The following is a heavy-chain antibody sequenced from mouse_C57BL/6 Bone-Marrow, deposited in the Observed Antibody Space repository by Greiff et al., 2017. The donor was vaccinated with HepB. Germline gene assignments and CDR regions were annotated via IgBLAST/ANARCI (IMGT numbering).Heavy chain of an antibody. V-gene: IGHV1-47*01. CDR3: ARRDYGSSLGFAY. CDR1: GYTFTTYP. CDR2: FHPYNDDT. D-gene: IGHD1-1*01. J-gene: IGHJ3*01. Sequence: VKLMESGAELVKPGASVKMSCKASGYTFTTYPIEWMKQNHGKSLEWIGNFHPYNDDTKYNEKFKGKATLTVEKSSSTVYLELSRLTSDDSAVYYCARRDYGSSLGFAYWGQGTLVTVSA.